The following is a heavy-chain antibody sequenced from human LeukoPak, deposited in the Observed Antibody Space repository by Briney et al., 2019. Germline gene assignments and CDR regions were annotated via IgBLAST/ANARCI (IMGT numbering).Heavy chain of an antibody. CDR2: ISAYNGNT. CDR1: GYTFTSYG. D-gene: IGHD2-2*01. J-gene: IGHJ4*02. Sequence: ASVTVSFKASGYTFTSYGISWVRQAPGQGLEWMGWISAYNGNTNYAQKLQGRVTMTTDTSTSTAYMELRSLRSDDTAVYYCARDTWAHCSSTSCYGTTFYWGQGTLVTVSS. V-gene: IGHV1-18*01. CDR3: ARDTWAHCSSTSCYGTTFY.